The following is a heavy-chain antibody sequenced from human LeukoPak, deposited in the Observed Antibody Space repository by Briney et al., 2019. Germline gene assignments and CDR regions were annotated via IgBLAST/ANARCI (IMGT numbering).Heavy chain of an antibody. CDR1: GFTFSNYW. V-gene: IGHV3-7*02. CDR3: ARSLIADGAFDI. CDR2: IKQDGSEK. J-gene: IGHJ3*02. D-gene: IGHD2-21*01. Sequence: GGSLRLSCAASGFTFSNYWMSWVRQAPGKGLEWVAKIKQDGSEKFYVDSVKGRFTISRDNAKNSLFLQMNSLRAEDTAVYYCARSLIADGAFDIWGQGTMVTVSS.